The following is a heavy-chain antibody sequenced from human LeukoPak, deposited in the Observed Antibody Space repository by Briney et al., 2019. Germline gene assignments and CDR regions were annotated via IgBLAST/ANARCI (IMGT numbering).Heavy chain of an antibody. CDR1: GGSISNHY. D-gene: IGHD3-9*01. CDR2: IHNTRST. CDR3: ARDTYYDVLTDYWYDVFDI. Sequence: TSETLSLTCSVYGGSISNHYWSWIRQPPGKGLEWVCYIHNTRSTNSNPLLKSRVTMSVDLSKNQVSLKLTSVTAADTAIYYCARDTYYDVLTDYWYDVFDIWGPGTMITVSS. V-gene: IGHV4-59*11. J-gene: IGHJ3*02.